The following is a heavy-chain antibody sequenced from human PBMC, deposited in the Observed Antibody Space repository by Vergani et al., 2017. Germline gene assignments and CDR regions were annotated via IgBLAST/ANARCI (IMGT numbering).Heavy chain of an antibody. J-gene: IGHJ4*03. Sequence: AQLASSGPEMRKPGASVKVSCRASGYTFTDSQIHWFRQAPGQGPEWMGWIKPQSGGRNAAAKFQGRVTLTRDTASRSVYLDLSRLTSHDTAVYFCARYMMGLNGVFDVWGRGGLVAVSS. CDR1: GYTFTDSQ. D-gene: IGHD2-8*01. CDR2: IKPQSGGR. V-gene: IGHV1-2*02. CDR3: ARYMMGLNGVFDV.